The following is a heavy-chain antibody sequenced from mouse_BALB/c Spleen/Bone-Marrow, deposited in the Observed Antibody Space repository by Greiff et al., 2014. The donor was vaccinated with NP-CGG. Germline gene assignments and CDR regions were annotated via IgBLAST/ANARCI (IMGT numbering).Heavy chain of an antibody. D-gene: IGHD1-2*01. V-gene: IGHV2-9*02. Sequence: QVQLKESGPGLVAPSQSLSITCTVSGFSLTNYGVHWVRQPPGKGLEWLGVIWADGSTNYNSALMSRLSISKDNSKSQVFFKMNSLQTDDTAMHYCARITMATGAMDYWGQGTSVTVSS. CDR1: GFSLTNYG. J-gene: IGHJ4*01. CDR2: IWADGST. CDR3: ARITMATGAMDY.